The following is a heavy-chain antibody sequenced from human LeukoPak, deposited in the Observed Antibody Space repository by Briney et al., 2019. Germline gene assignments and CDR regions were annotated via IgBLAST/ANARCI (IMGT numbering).Heavy chain of an antibody. CDR3: AKDLGGSGEFDY. CDR2: ISGSGGST. CDR1: GFTFSSYA. V-gene: IGHV3-23*01. D-gene: IGHD3-16*01. Sequence: GGSLRLSCAASGFTFSSYAMSWVRQAPGKGLEWASAISGSGGSTYYADSVKGRFTISRDNSKNTLYLQMNSLRAEDTAVYYCAKDLGGSGEFDYWGQGTLVTVSS. J-gene: IGHJ4*02.